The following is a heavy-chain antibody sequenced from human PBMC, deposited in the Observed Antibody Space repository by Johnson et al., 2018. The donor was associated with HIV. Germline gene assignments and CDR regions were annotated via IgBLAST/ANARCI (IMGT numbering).Heavy chain of an antibody. V-gene: IGHV3-66*01. J-gene: IGHJ3*02. CDR2: IYSGGST. CDR3: ASTHTLYYYDGTGYRWATAFDI. Sequence: VQLVESGGALVQPGGSLRLSCAGSGFNVSDNYMSWVRQAPGKGLEWVSVIYSGGSTFNAHSVKGRFTISRDHSENTVYLEMNSLTAEDPAVYYCASTHTLYYYDGTGYRWATAFDIWGQGTMVTISS. CDR1: GFNVSDNY. D-gene: IGHD3-22*01.